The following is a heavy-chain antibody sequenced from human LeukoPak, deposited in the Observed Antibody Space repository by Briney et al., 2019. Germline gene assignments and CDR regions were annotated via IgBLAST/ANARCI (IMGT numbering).Heavy chain of an antibody. CDR1: GYSISSGYY. D-gene: IGHD3-9*01. Sequence: SSGTLSLTCAVSGYSISSGYYWGWIRQPPGKGLEWIGSIYHSGSTYYNPSLKSRVTISVDTSKNQFSLKLSSVTAADTAVYYCARARDVLRYFAYWGQGTMVTVSS. J-gene: IGHJ3*01. V-gene: IGHV4-38-2*01. CDR3: ARARDVLRYFAY. CDR2: IYHSGST.